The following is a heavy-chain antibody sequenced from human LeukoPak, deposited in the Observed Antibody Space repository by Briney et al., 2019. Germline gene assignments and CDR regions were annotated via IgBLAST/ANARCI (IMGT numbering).Heavy chain of an antibody. Sequence: PGGSLRLSCAVSGFTVSNNYMTWVRQAPGKGLEWVSVIYSGGSIYYADSVKGRFTISRDISKNTVDLQLNSLRAEDTAVYYCASGKETSMAQGYWGQGTLVTVSS. CDR2: IYSGGSI. J-gene: IGHJ4*02. D-gene: IGHD5-18*01. CDR3: ASGKETSMAQGY. CDR1: GFTVSNNY. V-gene: IGHV3-53*01.